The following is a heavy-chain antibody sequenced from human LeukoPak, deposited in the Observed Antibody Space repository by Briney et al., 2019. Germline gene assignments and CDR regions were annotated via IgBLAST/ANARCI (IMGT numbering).Heavy chain of an antibody. D-gene: IGHD2-2*02. CDR3: AREGVPAAIISYYYYGMDV. Sequence: GGSLRLSCAASGFTFSSYSMNWVRQAPGKGLEWVSYISSSSSTIYYADSVKGRFTISRDNAKNSLYLQMNSLRDEDTAVYYCAREGVPAAIISYYYYGMDVWGQGTTVTVSS. CDR1: GFTFSSYS. CDR2: ISSSSSTI. J-gene: IGHJ6*02. V-gene: IGHV3-48*02.